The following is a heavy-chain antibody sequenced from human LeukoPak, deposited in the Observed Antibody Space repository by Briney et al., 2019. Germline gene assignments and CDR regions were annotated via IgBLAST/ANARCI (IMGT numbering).Heavy chain of an antibody. CDR1: GYTFTSYY. CDR3: AGDLAGIAAALDY. V-gene: IGHV1-46*01. CDR2: INPSGGST. D-gene: IGHD6-13*01. Sequence: ASVKVSCKASGYTFTSYYMHWVRQAPGQGLEWMGIINPSGGSTSYAQKFQGRVTMTRDTSTSAVYMELSSLRSEDTAVYYCAGDLAGIAAALDYWGQGTLVTVSS. J-gene: IGHJ4*02.